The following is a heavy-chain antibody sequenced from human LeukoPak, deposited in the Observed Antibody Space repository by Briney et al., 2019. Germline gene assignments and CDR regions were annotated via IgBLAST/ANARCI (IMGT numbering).Heavy chain of an antibody. CDR1: GFPLGGYW. V-gene: IGHV3-7*01. J-gene: IGHJ6*03. Sequence: GESLRLSCAASGFPLGGYWMTWIRQAPGKGLEWLAMNNEDGSAKYYLDSVKGRFTISRDNTKNSLFLQLSSLRADDTAVYYCARGTSGYDLYYYYYMDVWGKGTTVTVSS. CDR3: ARGTSGYDLYYYYYMDV. CDR2: NNEDGSAK. D-gene: IGHD5-12*01.